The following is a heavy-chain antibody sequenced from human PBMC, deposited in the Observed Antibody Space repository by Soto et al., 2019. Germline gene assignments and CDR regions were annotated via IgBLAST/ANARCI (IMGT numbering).Heavy chain of an antibody. D-gene: IGHD3-9*01. CDR3: ARDADILTGSDAFDI. CDR1: GGSISSYY. V-gene: IGHV4-59*01. J-gene: IGHJ3*02. Sequence: SETLSITCTVSGGSISSYYWSWIRQPPGKGLEWIGYIYYSGSTNYNPSLKSRVTISVDTSKNQFSLKLSSVTAADTAVYYCARDADILTGSDAFDIWGQGTMVT. CDR2: IYYSGST.